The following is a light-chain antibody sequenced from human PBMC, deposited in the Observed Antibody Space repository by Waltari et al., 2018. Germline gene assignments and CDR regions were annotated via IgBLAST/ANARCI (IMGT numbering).Light chain of an antibody. J-gene: IGLJ1*01. Sequence: QSALTQPASVSGSPGQSITISCTGTSSDVGGYDYVSWYQQHPGKGPNLVIYDVSNRPAAVFTRVSGSKSCHTASLTISGLKADDEADYYCNSCTTSNTPGYVFGTGTKVTVL. CDR3: NSCTTSNTPGYV. CDR1: SSDVGGYDY. CDR2: DVS. V-gene: IGLV2-14*03.